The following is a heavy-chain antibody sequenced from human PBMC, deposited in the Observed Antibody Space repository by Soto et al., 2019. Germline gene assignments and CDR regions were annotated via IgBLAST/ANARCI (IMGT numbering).Heavy chain of an antibody. CDR1: GITFTNAW. J-gene: IGHJ4*02. CDR2: IKNKADGGTT. CDR3: TTDPGDYEDF. D-gene: IGHD4-17*01. Sequence: EVQLVESGGDLVKPGGCLRLSCAASGITFTNAWMSWVRQAPGKGLEWVGRIKNKADGGTTDYAAPVRGRFTISRHDSKNTLFLQMNSLETEDTAVYYCTTDPGDYEDFWGQGTLVTVSS. V-gene: IGHV3-15*01.